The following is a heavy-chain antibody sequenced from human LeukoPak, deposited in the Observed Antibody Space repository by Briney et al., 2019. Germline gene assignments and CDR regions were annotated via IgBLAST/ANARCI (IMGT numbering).Heavy chain of an antibody. CDR3: ARDRGIAAARYFDL. V-gene: IGHV4-61*08. CDR1: GGSISSGGNY. Sequence: SQTLSLTCTVSGGSISSGGNYWSWIRQPPGKGLEWIGYMYYSGSTNYNPSLKSRVTISVDTSKNQFSLKLSSVTAADTAVYYCARDRGIAAARYFDLWGRGTLVTVSS. CDR2: MYYSGST. J-gene: IGHJ2*01. D-gene: IGHD6-13*01.